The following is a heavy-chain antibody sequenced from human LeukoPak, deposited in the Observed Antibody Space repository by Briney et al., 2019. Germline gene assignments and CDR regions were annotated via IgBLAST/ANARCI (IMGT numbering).Heavy chain of an antibody. Sequence: GGSLRLSCAASGFMFNNEWMDWVRQAPGKGLEWVANIKADGTEKYYVDSVKGRFTISRDNAKNSLYLQMNSLRVEDTAVYYCARAGAGTFDIDYWGQGTLVTVSS. J-gene: IGHJ4*02. CDR2: IKADGTEK. D-gene: IGHD1-7*01. CDR1: GFMFNNEW. V-gene: IGHV3-7*01. CDR3: ARAGAGTFDIDY.